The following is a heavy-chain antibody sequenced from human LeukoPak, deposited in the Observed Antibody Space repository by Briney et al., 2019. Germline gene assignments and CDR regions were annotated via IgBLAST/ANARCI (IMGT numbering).Heavy chain of an antibody. CDR1: GGSISSSSYY. J-gene: IGHJ4*02. CDR2: IYYSGST. D-gene: IGHD6-13*01. Sequence: PSETLSLTCTVSGGSISSSSYYWGWIRQSPGKGLEWIGSIYYSGSTYYNPSLKSRVTISVDTFKNQFSLKLSSVTAADTAVYYCARAPRVSRDFDYWGQGTLVTVSS. V-gene: IGHV4-39*01. CDR3: ARAPRVSRDFDY.